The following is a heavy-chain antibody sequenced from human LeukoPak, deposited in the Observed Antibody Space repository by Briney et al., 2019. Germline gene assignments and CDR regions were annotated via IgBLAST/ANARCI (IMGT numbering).Heavy chain of an antibody. Sequence: PSETLSLTCTVPDGSISGHYWTWIRQPPGKGLEWIGQIHYSGIPDYNPSLKSRVNISVDTSKNQLSLKVTSVTGADTAVYYCARFGVDYDMDVWGQGTTVTVSS. J-gene: IGHJ6*02. CDR3: ARFGVDYDMDV. D-gene: IGHD3-16*01. V-gene: IGHV4-59*11. CDR1: DGSISGHY. CDR2: IHYSGIP.